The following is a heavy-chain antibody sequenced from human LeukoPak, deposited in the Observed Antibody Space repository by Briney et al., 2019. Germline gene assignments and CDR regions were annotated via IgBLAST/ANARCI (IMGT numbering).Heavy chain of an antibody. CDR1: GGSIRSYY. D-gene: IGHD3-10*01. J-gene: IGHJ5*02. V-gene: IGHV4-59*01. CDR2: IYYSGST. Sequence: SETLSLSCTVSGGSIRSYYWIWIRQPSGKGLEWIGYIYYSGSTNYNPSLKSRVTISVDTSKNQFSLKLSSVTAADTAVYYCARGGYGSGSYLYWFDPWGQGTQVTVSS. CDR3: ARGGYGSGSYLYWFDP.